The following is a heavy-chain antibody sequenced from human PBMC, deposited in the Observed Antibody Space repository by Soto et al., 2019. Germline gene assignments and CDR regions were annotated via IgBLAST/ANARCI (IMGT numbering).Heavy chain of an antibody. D-gene: IGHD1-7*01. V-gene: IGHV1-3*05. CDR1: GYSFTNYG. CDR3: ATGKLTPGDF. J-gene: IGHJ4*02. Sequence: QVQFVQSGAEEKEPGASVKVSCKASGYSFTNYGIHWVRQAPGERPEWVGSINAGNGNTEYSHKFQGRVTITRDTSATAAYMELSGLRSDDTAVYYCATGKLTPGDFWGQGTLVTVSS. CDR2: INAGNGNT.